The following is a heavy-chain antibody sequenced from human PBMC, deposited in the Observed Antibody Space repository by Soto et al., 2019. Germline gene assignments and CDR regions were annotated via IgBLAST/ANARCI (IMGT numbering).Heavy chain of an antibody. CDR2: IWYDGSNK. D-gene: IGHD3-3*01. V-gene: IGHV3-33*08. CDR1: GFTVSSKY. Sequence: PGGSLRLSCAASGFTVSSKYMSWVRQAPGKGLEWVALIWYDGSNKYYADSVKGRFTISRDNSKNTLYLQMNSLRAEDTAVYYCARSPYKRENFWSGYSGYMDVWGKGTTVTVSS. CDR3: ARSPYKRENFWSGYSGYMDV. J-gene: IGHJ6*03.